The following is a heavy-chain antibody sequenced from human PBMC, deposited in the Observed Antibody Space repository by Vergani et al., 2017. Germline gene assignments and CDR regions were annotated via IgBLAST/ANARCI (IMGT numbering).Heavy chain of an antibody. CDR1: EFTFSTYS. Sequence: EVQLVESGGGLVKTGGSLRLSCAASEFTFSTYSMNWVRQAPGKGLEWVSSISSGSTYTFYADSVKDRFTISRDNAKSTLYLHMSSLRAEDTAIYYCARDGEKVGYRRDNYSDFWGQGTLVTVSS. CDR2: ISSGSTYT. J-gene: IGHJ4*02. D-gene: IGHD6-25*01. CDR3: ARDGEKVGYRRDNYSDF. V-gene: IGHV3-21*06.